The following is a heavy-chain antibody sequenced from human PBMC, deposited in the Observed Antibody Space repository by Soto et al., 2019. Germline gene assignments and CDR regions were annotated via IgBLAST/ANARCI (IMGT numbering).Heavy chain of an antibody. J-gene: IGHJ4*02. D-gene: IGHD6-13*01. CDR1: GGSFSGYY. CDR2: INHSGST. CDR3: ARGESCWSTYYFDY. Sequence: LSLTCAVYGGSFSGYYWSWIRQPPGKGLEWIGEINHSGSTNYNPSLKSRVTISVDTSKNQFSLKLSSVTAADTAVYYCARGESCWSTYYFDYWGQGPLVTVSS. V-gene: IGHV4-34*01.